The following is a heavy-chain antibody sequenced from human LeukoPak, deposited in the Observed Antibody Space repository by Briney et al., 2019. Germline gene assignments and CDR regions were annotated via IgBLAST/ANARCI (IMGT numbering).Heavy chain of an antibody. V-gene: IGHV3-23*03. CDR1: GFTFSSYA. J-gene: IGHJ4*02. CDR2: IYSGGGT. D-gene: IGHD5-24*01. CDR3: AKAERWLYYDS. Sequence: PGGSLRLSCAASGFTFSSYAMSWVRQAPGKGLEWVSVIYSGGGTYYADSVKGRFTISRDNSKNTLYLQMNSLRAEDTAVYYCAKAERWLYYDSWGQGTLVTVSS.